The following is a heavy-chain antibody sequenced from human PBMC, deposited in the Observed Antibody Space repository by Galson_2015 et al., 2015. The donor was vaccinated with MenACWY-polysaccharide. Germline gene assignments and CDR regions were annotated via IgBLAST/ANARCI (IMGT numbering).Heavy chain of an antibody. D-gene: IGHD6-19*01. CDR2: IGGSGSNT. CDR3: VREGENAVAGTLDI. Sequence: SLRLSCAASGFTFSNYAMSWVRQAPGKGLEWVSTIGGSGSNTHYADSVKGRFTMSRDNAKNTVYLQMNSLRAEDTAVYYCVREGENAVAGTLDIWGQGTMVTVSS. J-gene: IGHJ3*02. CDR1: GFTFSNYA. V-gene: IGHV3-23*01.